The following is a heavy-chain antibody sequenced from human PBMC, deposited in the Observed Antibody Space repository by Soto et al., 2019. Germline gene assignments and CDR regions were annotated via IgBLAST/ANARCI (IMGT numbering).Heavy chain of an antibody. J-gene: IGHJ5*02. CDR3: ARESVRAKGAHH. CDR2: IIPLIGVT. CDR1: GDTFNSYV. Sequence: QVQLVQSGAEVKRPGSSVKVSCESSGDTFNSYVISWVRPAPGQGLEWMGGIIPLIGVTHYAQKFQGRVTNSTHSYTITAKIELTNLGFNDKAVYSCARESVRAKGAHHWGEGNLMTDSS. V-gene: IGHV1-69*17. D-gene: IGHD3-16*01.